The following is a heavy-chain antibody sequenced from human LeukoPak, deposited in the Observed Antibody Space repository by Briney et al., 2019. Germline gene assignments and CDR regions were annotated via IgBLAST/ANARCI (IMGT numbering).Heavy chain of an antibody. J-gene: IGHJ4*02. CDR2: ISYDGSDK. Sequence: GGSLRLSCAASAFTFSSYGMHWVRQAPGKGLEWVALISYDGSDKYYADSVKGRFTISRDNAKNSLYLQMNSLRAEDTAVYYCARDLGSGWRLDYWGQGTLVTVSS. CDR3: ARDLGSGWRLDY. D-gene: IGHD6-19*01. V-gene: IGHV3-30*03. CDR1: AFTFSSYG.